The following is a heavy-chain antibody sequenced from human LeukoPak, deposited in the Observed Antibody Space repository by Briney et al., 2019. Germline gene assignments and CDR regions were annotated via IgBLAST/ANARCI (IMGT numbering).Heavy chain of an antibody. J-gene: IGHJ6*03. CDR2: IRRKLYGGTT. V-gene: IGHV3-49*04. CDR1: GFTFGDYA. Sequence: PGGSLRLSCTASGFTFGDYAMSWVRQAPGKGLEWVGFIRRKLYGGTTEYAASVKGRFTISRDDSKSIAYLQMNSLKTEDTAVYYCTRVDYFDSGSYYENYYYMDVWGKGTTVTISS. CDR3: TRVDYFDSGSYYENYYYMDV. D-gene: IGHD3-10*01.